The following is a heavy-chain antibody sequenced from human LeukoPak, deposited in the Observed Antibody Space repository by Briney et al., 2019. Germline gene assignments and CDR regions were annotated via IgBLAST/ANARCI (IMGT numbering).Heavy chain of an antibody. D-gene: IGHD5-12*01. Sequence: SETLPLTCTVSGGSVSSGSYYWSWIRQPPGKGLEWIGYIYYSGSTNYNPSLKSRVTISVDTSKNQFSLKLSFVTAADTAVYYCARYSGYDTRLFDYWGQGTLVTVSS. CDR1: GGSVSSGSYY. J-gene: IGHJ4*02. CDR3: ARYSGYDTRLFDY. V-gene: IGHV4-61*01. CDR2: IYYSGST.